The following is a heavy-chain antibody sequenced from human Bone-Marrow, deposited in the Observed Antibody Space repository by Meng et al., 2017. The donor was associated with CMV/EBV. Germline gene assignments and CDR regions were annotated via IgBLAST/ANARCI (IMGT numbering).Heavy chain of an antibody. J-gene: IGHJ6*02. V-gene: IGHV3-20*04. D-gene: IGHD3-3*01. CDR3: ARDPSYGYYDFWSGYSGMDV. CDR2: INWNGGST. Sequence: GESLKISCAASGFTFDDYGMSWVRQAPGKGLEWVSGINWNGGSTGYADSVKGRFTISRDNAKNTLYLQMNSLRAADTAVYYCARDPSYGYYDFWSGYSGMDVWGQGNTVTVSS. CDR1: GFTFDDYG.